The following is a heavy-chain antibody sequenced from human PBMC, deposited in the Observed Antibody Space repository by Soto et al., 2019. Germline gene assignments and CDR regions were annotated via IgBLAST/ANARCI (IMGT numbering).Heavy chain of an antibody. CDR3: ATSSSMVDNYFDY. CDR2: INPSGGST. Sequence: GASGKVSFKSSGYTFTSYYIHWVRQAPGQGLECMGIINPSGGSTSYAQKFQGRVTMTRDTSTSTVYMELSSLRSEDTAVYYCATSSSMVDNYFDYWGQGTLVTVSS. CDR1: GYTFTSYY. D-gene: IGHD3-10*01. V-gene: IGHV1-46*01. J-gene: IGHJ4*02.